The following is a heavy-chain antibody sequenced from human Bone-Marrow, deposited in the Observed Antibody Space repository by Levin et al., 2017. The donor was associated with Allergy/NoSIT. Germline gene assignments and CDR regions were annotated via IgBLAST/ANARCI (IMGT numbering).Heavy chain of an antibody. Sequence: SQTLSLTCAISGDSVSTHSAAWHWIRQSPSRGLEWLGRTYYRSKWYNDYAVSVKSRITINPDTSKNQFSLQLNSVTPEDTAVYYCARLAAYYFDYWGQGTLVTVSS. CDR1: GDSVSTHSAA. V-gene: IGHV6-1*01. CDR3: ARLAAYYFDY. J-gene: IGHJ4*02. CDR2: TYYRSKWYN. D-gene: IGHD6-25*01.